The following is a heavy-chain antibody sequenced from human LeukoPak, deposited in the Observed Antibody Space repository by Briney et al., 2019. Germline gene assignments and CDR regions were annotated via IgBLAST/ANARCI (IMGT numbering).Heavy chain of an antibody. Sequence: ASVKVSCRASGYTFTDYYMHWVRQAPGQGLEWMGWINPNSGGTNYAQKFQGRVTMTRDTSISTAYMELSRLRSDDTAVYYCARASYYYDSSGYPGYYFDYWGQGTLVTVSS. D-gene: IGHD3-22*01. CDR1: GYTFTDYY. J-gene: IGHJ4*02. CDR3: ARASYYYDSSGYPGYYFDY. CDR2: INPNSGGT. V-gene: IGHV1-2*02.